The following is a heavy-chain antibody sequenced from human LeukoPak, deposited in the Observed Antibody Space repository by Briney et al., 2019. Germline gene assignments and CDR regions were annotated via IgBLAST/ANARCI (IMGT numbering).Heavy chain of an antibody. Sequence: GESLKISCKGSGYSFTSYWIGWVRQMPGKGLEWMGIIYPGDSDARYSPSFQGQVTISADKSISTAYLQWSSLKASDTAMYYCARRAYYDSSGYYQRDAFDIWGQGTMVTVSS. J-gene: IGHJ3*02. CDR1: GYSFTSYW. D-gene: IGHD3-22*01. CDR2: IYPGDSDA. CDR3: ARRAYYDSSGYYQRDAFDI. V-gene: IGHV5-51*01.